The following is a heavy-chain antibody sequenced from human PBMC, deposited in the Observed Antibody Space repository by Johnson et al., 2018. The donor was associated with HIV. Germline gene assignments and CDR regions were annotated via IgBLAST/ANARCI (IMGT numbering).Heavy chain of an antibody. Sequence: VQLVESGGGVVQPGRSLRLSCAASGFTFSSYAMHWVRQAPVKGLEWVAVISYDGSNKYYADSVKGRFTISRDNSKNTLFLQMNSLRPEDTAVYFCASGDDDGLQFLGWLPHDALDIWGQGTMVNVSS. CDR1: GFTFSSYA. V-gene: IGHV3-30*14. D-gene: IGHD3-3*01. J-gene: IGHJ3*02. CDR3: ASGDDDGLQFLGWLPHDALDI. CDR2: ISYDGSNK.